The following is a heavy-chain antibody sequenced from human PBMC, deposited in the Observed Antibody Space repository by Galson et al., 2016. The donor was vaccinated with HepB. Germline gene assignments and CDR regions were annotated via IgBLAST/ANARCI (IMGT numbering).Heavy chain of an antibody. CDR2: IRADGRNT. CDR1: GFTFSSYV. D-gene: IGHD4-17*01. J-gene: IGHJ4*02. Sequence: SLRLSCAASGFTFSSYVLSWVRQPPGKGLEWVSAIRADGRNTYYADSVKGRFTISRDNSKNTVYLQMNSLRAEDTAVYYCAKENYGYHAFAYWGQGTLVTVSS. CDR3: AKENYGYHAFAY. V-gene: IGHV3-23*01.